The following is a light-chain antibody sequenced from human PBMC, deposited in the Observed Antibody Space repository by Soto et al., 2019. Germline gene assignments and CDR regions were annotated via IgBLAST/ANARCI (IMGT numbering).Light chain of an antibody. Sequence: EIVLTQSPATLSLSPGERATLSCRASQSVSSYLAWYQQKPGQAPRLLIYDASNRATGIPARFSGSGSGTDFTLTISSLEPEDFAVYYCQQRHSWNPILTFGTGTKMDIK. J-gene: IGKJ3*01. CDR3: QQRHSWNPILT. V-gene: IGKV3-11*01. CDR2: DAS. CDR1: QSVSSY.